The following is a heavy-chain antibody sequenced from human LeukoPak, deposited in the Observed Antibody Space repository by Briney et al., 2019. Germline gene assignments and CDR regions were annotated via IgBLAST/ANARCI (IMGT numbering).Heavy chain of an antibody. CDR1: GFTVSSNY. CDR3: ARVKGSGYYYGY. J-gene: IGHJ4*02. CDR2: IYSGGST. Sequence: GGSLRLSCAASGFTVSSNYMSWVRQAPGKGLEWVSVIYSGGSTYYADSVKGRFTISRDNSKNTLYLQMNSLIAEDTAVYYCARVKGSGYYYGYWGQGTLVTVSS. D-gene: IGHD3-22*01. V-gene: IGHV3-53*01.